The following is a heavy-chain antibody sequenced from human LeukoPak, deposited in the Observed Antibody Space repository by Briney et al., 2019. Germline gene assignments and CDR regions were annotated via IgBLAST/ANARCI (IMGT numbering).Heavy chain of an antibody. CDR2: IYSGGST. CDR3: ARDPSGSYPLYFQH. D-gene: IGHD1-26*01. J-gene: IGHJ1*01. CDR1: GFTVSSNY. V-gene: IGHV3-53*01. Sequence: GGSLRLSCAASGFTVSSNYMSWVRQAPGKGLEWVSVIYSGGSTYYADSVKGRFTISRDNSKNTLYLQMNSLRAEDTAVYYCARDPSGSYPLYFQHWGQGTLVTVSS.